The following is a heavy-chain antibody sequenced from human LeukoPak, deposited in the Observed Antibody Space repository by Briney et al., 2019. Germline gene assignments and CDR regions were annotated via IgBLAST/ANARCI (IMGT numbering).Heavy chain of an antibody. D-gene: IGHD1-26*01. J-gene: IGHJ4*02. CDR3: ARDKIVGATNFDY. CDR2: IKQDGSEK. Sequence: GSLRLSCAASGFSFINYWMSWVRQVPGKGLEWVANIKQDGSEKYCVDSVKGRFTISRDNAKNSLYLQMNSLRAEDTAIYYCARDKIVGATNFDYWGQGTLVTVSS. V-gene: IGHV3-7*03. CDR1: GFSFINYW.